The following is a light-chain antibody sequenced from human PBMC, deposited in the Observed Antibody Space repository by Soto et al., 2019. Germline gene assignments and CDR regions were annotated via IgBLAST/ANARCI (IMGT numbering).Light chain of an antibody. CDR2: DAS. Sequence: DIQMTQSPSTLSASVGDRVTFTCRASHSISTYLAWYQQKPGRAPKLLMYDASSLERGVPSRFSGSASGTEFTLAINSLQPDDFATYFCQQYFSSSWTFGQGTKVEVK. J-gene: IGKJ1*01. V-gene: IGKV1-5*01. CDR1: HSISTY. CDR3: QQYFSSSWT.